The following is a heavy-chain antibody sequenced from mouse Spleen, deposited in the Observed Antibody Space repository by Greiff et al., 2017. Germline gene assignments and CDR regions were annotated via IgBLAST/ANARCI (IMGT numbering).Heavy chain of an antibody. CDR2: IDPETGGT. CDR1: GYTFTDYE. CDR3: TRLGRYEAMDY. J-gene: IGHJ4*01. Sequence: QVQLKQSGAELVRPGASVTLSCKASGYTFTDYEMHWVKQTPVHGLEWIGAIDPETGGTAYNQKFKGKATLTADKSSSTAYMELRSLTSEDSAVYYCTRLGRYEAMDYWGQGTSVTVSS. V-gene: IGHV1-15*01. D-gene: IGHD2-14*01.